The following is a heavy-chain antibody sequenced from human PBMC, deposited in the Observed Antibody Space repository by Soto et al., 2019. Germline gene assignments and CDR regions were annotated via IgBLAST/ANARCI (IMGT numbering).Heavy chain of an antibody. Sequence: ASVKVSYKASGGTFSSYAISWVRQAPGQGLEWMGGIIPIFGTANYAQKFQGRVTITADESTSTAYMELSSLRSEDTAVYYCARGDPHIRPGGIAAAGTYYYYGMDVWGQGTTVTVSS. V-gene: IGHV1-69*13. CDR3: ARGDPHIRPGGIAAAGTYYYYGMDV. D-gene: IGHD6-13*01. CDR2: IIPIFGTA. CDR1: GGTFSSYA. J-gene: IGHJ6*02.